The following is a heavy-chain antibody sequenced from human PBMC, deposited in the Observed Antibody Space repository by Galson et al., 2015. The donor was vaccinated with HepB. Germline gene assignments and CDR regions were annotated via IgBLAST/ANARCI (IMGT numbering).Heavy chain of an antibody. CDR3: AKDNDVKADADNSHYFDF. V-gene: IGHV3-23*01. CDR1: GLTFTSYA. Sequence: SLRLSCAASGLTFTSYAMTWVRQAPGKGLEWVSTVSRSGGNTFYADSVKGRFTISKDNSKNTMCLQMNSLRAEDSAIYYCAKDNDVKADADNSHYFDFWGQGTLVTVSS. J-gene: IGHJ4*02. D-gene: IGHD1-1*01. CDR2: VSRSGGNT.